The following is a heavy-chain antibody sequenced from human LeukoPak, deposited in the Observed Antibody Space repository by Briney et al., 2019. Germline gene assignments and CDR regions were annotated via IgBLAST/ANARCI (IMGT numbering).Heavy chain of an antibody. CDR2: IYSGGST. J-gene: IGHJ4*02. CDR1: GFTFSDYY. V-gene: IGHV3-53*01. Sequence: GGSLRLSCAASGFTFSDYYTSWVRQAPGKGLEWVSVIYSGGSTYYADSVKGRFTISRDNSKNTLYLQMNSLRAEDTAVYYCARGLWSGTYWGQGSLVTVSS. D-gene: IGHD3-10*01. CDR3: ARGLWSGTY.